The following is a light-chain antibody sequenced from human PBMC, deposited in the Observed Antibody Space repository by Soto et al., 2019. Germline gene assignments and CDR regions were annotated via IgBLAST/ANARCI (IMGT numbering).Light chain of an antibody. CDR3: SSYTAYTTLWV. V-gene: IGLV2-14*01. CDR2: GVS. J-gene: IGLJ3*02. CDR1: PSDIGNYNY. Sequence: QSALTQPASVSGSPGQSITISCTGTPSDIGNYNYVSWYQQHPGKAPKLIIYGVSNRPSGVSNRFSASKSGNAASLTISGLQAEDEADYSCSSYTAYTTLWVFGGGTKLTVL.